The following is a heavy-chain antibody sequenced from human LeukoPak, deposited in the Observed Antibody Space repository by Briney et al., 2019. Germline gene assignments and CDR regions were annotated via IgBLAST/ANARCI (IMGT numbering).Heavy chain of an antibody. D-gene: IGHD6-13*01. V-gene: IGHV4-38-2*02. CDR1: DYSISSGYY. Sequence: SETLSLTCTVSDYSISSGYYWGWIRQPPGKGLEWIGSIYHSGSTYYNPSLKSRVTISVDTSKNQFSLKLSSVTAADTAVYYCARDLDSSSSYWGQGTLVTVSS. J-gene: IGHJ4*02. CDR3: ARDLDSSSSY. CDR2: IYHSGST.